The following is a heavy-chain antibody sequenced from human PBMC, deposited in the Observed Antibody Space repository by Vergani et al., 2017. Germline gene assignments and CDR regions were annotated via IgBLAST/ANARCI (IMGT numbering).Heavy chain of an antibody. CDR1: GFTFSDYY. Sequence: QVQLVESGGGLVKPGGSLRLSCAASGFTFSDYYMSWIRQAPGKGLEWVSYISSSGSTIYYADSVKGRFTISRANAKNSLYLQMNSLRAEDTAVYYCARDFAPTLLSNHAGGAFDIWGQGTMVTVSS. V-gene: IGHV3-11*01. D-gene: IGHD2/OR15-2a*01. CDR3: ARDFAPTLLSNHAGGAFDI. CDR2: ISSSGSTI. J-gene: IGHJ3*02.